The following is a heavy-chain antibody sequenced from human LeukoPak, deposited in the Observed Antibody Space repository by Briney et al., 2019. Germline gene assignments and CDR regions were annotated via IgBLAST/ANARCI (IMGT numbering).Heavy chain of an antibody. CDR3: ARGRGLDV. V-gene: IGHV3-53*01. CDR1: GFIVSANY. J-gene: IGHJ6*02. CDR2: FYSGGAT. Sequence: RGSLRLSCVASGFIVSANYMSWVRQTPGKGLEWVSIFYSGGATFYVDSVKGRFTISRDNSKNMLYLQMNSLRAEDTAVYYCARGRGLDVWGQGTAVTVSS. D-gene: IGHD2-15*01.